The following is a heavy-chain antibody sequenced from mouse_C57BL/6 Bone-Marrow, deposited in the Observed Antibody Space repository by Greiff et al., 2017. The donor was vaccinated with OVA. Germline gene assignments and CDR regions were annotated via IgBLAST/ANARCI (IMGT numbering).Heavy chain of an antibody. D-gene: IGHD2-2*01. J-gene: IGHJ2*01. Sequence: QVHVKQPGAELVKPGASVKLSCKASGYTFTSYWMHWVKQRPGRGLEWIGRIDPNSGGTKYNEKFKSKATLTVDKPSSTAYMQLSSLTSEDSAVYYCARSYYGYERGFYFDYWGQGTTLTVSS. CDR2: IDPNSGGT. CDR3: ARSYYGYERGFYFDY. V-gene: IGHV1-72*01. CDR1: GYTFTSYW.